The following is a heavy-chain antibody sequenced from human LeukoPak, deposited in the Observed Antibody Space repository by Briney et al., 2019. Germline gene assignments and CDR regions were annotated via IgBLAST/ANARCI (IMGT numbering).Heavy chain of an antibody. Sequence: ASVKVSCKASGGTFSSYAISWVRQAPGQGLEWMGGIIPIFGTANYAQKFQGRVTITADESTSTAYVELSSLRSEDTAVYYCARGSRDGYNSGFLVFDYWGQGTLVTVSS. D-gene: IGHD5-24*01. J-gene: IGHJ4*02. CDR2: IIPIFGTA. CDR1: GGTFSSYA. CDR3: ARGSRDGYNSGFLVFDY. V-gene: IGHV1-69*01.